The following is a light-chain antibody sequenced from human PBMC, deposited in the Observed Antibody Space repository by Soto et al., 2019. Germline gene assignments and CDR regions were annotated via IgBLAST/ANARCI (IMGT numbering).Light chain of an antibody. V-gene: IGLV1-40*01. CDR2: GNS. CDR3: QSYDSSLSGYV. Sequence: QSVLTQPPSVSGAPGKRVTISCTGSSSNIGAGYDVHWYQQLPGTAPKLLSYGNSNRPSGVPDRFSGSKSGTSASLAITGLQAEAEADYYFQSYDSSLSGYVFGTGTKLTVL. CDR1: SSNIGAGYD. J-gene: IGLJ1*01.